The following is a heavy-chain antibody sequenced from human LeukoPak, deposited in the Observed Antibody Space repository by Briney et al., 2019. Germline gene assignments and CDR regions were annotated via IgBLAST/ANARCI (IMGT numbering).Heavy chain of an antibody. Sequence: GGSLRLSCAASGFTFNSYWMTWVRQAPGKGLEWVADIKQDGSDKYYAGSVKGRFTISRDNAKNSLYLQMNSLRAEDTAVYFCARYNSAWRTDDYWGQGTLVTVSS. CDR3: ARYNSAWRTDDY. CDR1: GFTFNSYW. J-gene: IGHJ4*02. CDR2: IKQDGSDK. D-gene: IGHD6-19*01. V-gene: IGHV3-7*03.